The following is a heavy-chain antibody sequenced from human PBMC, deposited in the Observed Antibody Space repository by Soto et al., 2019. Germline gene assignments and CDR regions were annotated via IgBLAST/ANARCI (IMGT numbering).Heavy chain of an antibody. D-gene: IGHD1-1*01. Sequence: GGSLRLSCAASEFTFTNYWMSWVRQAPGKGLEWVANVRQDGSVKYYVDSIKGRFTISRDNARNLVFLEMNGLRVEDTAMYFCASQRNLGAHDYWGQGTMVTVSS. CDR3: ASQRNLGAHDY. CDR1: EFTFTNYW. J-gene: IGHJ4*02. V-gene: IGHV3-7*01. CDR2: VRQDGSVK.